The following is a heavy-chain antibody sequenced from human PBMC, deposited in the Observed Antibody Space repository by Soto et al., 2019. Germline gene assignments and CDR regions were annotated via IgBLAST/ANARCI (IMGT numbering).Heavy chain of an antibody. CDR1: GFTFSSFG. V-gene: IGHV3-23*01. D-gene: IGHD3-10*01. CDR2: ISGDGVHT. CDR3: RKDHTFRGAHPSPT. Sequence: GGSLRLSCAASGFTFSSFGMSWARQDPGKGLEWVSAISGDGVHTYYTDSVKGRFIISRDNSKNTLYLQLNSLRAEDTAVYYCRKDHTFRGAHPSPTWGQGTLVTVSS. J-gene: IGHJ4*02.